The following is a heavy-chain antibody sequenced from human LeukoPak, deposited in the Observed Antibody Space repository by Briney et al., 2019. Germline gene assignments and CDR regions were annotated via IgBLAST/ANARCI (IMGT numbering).Heavy chain of an antibody. CDR2: INHRGDT. V-gene: IGHV4-34*01. J-gene: IGHJ4*03. CDR1: GGSFSSYY. CDR3: ARGPTISETGYFDY. Sequence: SETLSLTCAVSGGSFSSYYWSWIRQSPGKGLEWIAEINHRGDTNYNPSVKSRVTISVDTSKNQFSLKVTSLTAADTAVYSCARGPTISETGYFDYWGQGTLVTVSS. D-gene: IGHD1-1*01.